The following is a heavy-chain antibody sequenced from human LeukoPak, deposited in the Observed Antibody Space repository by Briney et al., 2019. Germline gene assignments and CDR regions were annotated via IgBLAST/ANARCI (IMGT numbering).Heavy chain of an antibody. CDR1: GYTFTSYD. Sequence: ASVKVSCKASGYTFTSYDINWVRQATGQGLEWMGWMNPNSGNTGYAQKFQGRVTITRNTSISTAYMELSSLRSEDTAVYYCARGLRGYSGYDSTYYYMDVWGKGTTVTVSS. D-gene: IGHD5-12*01. J-gene: IGHJ6*03. V-gene: IGHV1-8*03. CDR3: ARGLRGYSGYDSTYYYMDV. CDR2: MNPNSGNT.